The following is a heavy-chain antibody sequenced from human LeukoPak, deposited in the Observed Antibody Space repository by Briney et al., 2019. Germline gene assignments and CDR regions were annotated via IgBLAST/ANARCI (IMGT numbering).Heavy chain of an antibody. J-gene: IGHJ6*02. CDR3: ARMYPTIFGVVIIGDGMDV. CDR2: INPNSGGT. Sequence: GGSLRLSCAASGFTFSGYPIHWVRQAPGQGLEWMGRINPNSGGTNYAQKFQGRVTMTRDTSISTAYMELSRLRSDDTAVYYCARMYPTIFGVVIIGDGMDVWGQGTTVTVSS. D-gene: IGHD3-3*01. CDR1: GFTFSGYP. V-gene: IGHV1-2*06.